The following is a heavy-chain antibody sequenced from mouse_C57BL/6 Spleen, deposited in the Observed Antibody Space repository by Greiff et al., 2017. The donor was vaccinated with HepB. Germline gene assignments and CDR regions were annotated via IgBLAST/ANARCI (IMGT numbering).Heavy chain of an antibody. CDR2: ISSGSSTI. CDR3: ARRYYDYDWSLYFDY. Sequence: EVKLMESGGGLVKPGGSLKLSCAASGFTFSDYGMHWVRQAPEKGLEWVAYISSGSSTIYYADTVKGRFTISRDNAKNNLFLQMTSLRSEDTAMYYCARRYYDYDWSLYFDYWGQGTTLTVSS. V-gene: IGHV5-17*01. J-gene: IGHJ2*01. CDR1: GFTFSDYG. D-gene: IGHD2-4*01.